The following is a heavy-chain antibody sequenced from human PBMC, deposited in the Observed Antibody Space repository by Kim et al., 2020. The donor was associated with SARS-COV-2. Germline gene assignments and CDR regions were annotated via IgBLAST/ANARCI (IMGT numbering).Heavy chain of an antibody. D-gene: IGHD2-15*01. J-gene: IGHJ3*02. Sequence: SETLSLTCTVSGGSISSSSYYWGWIRQPPGKGLEWIGSIYYSGSTYYNPSLKSRVTISVDTSKNQFSLKLSSVTAADTAVYYCARGPGVVVVAAKGDDAFDIWGQGTMVTVSS. CDR2: IYYSGST. CDR1: GGSISSSSYY. CDR3: ARGPGVVVVAAKGDDAFDI. V-gene: IGHV4-39*07.